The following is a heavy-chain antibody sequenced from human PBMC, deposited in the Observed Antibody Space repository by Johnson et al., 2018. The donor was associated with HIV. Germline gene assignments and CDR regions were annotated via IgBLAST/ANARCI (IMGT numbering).Heavy chain of an antibody. CDR2: ISYEGSNK. V-gene: IGHV3-30*04. J-gene: IGHJ3*02. CDR3: ARAPRGGAFDI. CDR1: GFTFSTYA. Sequence: VQLVESGGGVAQPGRSLRLSCAASGFTFSTYAFHWVRQAPGKGLDWVAVISYEGSNKYYADSVKGRITISRDNSKYTVYLQMNSLRVEDTAVYDCARAPRGGAFDICGQGTMVTVSS. D-gene: IGHD6-25*01.